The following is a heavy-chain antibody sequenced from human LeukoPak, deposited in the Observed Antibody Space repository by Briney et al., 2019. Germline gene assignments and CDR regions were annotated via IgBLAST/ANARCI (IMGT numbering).Heavy chain of an antibody. D-gene: IGHD3-3*01. J-gene: IGHJ4*02. CDR3: AKDHYEFWSGNDY. CDR1: GFTFSSYA. CDR2: ISGSGGST. V-gene: IGHV3-23*01. Sequence: GGSLRLSCAASGFTFSSYAMSWVRQAPGKGLEWVSAISGSGGSTYYADSVKGRFTISRDNSKNTLYLQMNSLRAEDTATYYCAKDHYEFWSGNDYWGQGTLVTVSS.